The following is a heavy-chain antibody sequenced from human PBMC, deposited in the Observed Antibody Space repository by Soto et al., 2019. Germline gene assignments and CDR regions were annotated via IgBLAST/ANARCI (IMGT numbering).Heavy chain of an antibody. Sequence: EVQLVESGGGLVQPGGSLRLSCAASGFTFSSYEMNWVRQAPGKGLEWVSYISSSGSTIYYADSVKGRFTISRDNAKNSLYLQMNSLRAEDTAVYYCARGLQQWPVRPYYYGMDVWGQGTTVTVSS. V-gene: IGHV3-48*03. CDR3: ARGLQQWPVRPYYYGMDV. D-gene: IGHD6-19*01. CDR1: GFTFSSYE. CDR2: ISSSGSTI. J-gene: IGHJ6*02.